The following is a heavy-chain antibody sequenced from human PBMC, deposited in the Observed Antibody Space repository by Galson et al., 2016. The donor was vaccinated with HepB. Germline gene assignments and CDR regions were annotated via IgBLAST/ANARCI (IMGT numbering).Heavy chain of an antibody. CDR2: ISGYNGDT. CDR1: GSTFAAYG. J-gene: IGHJ3*02. V-gene: IGHV1-18*01. D-gene: IGHD6-13*01. CDR3: ARGNNSRWGAFDI. Sequence: SVKVSCKASGSTFAAYGFNWVRQAPGQGLEWLGWISGYNGDTNSAQKVQGRVTMTTDPSTKTVYMDLRSLRSDDTAVYYCARGNNSRWGAFDIWGQGTMVTVSS.